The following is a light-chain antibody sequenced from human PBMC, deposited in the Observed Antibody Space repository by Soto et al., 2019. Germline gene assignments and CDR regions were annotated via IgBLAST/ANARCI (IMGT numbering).Light chain of an antibody. V-gene: IGKV1-39*01. CDR1: QGISTS. CDR2: ATS. J-gene: IGKJ1*01. CDR3: QENYSATWT. Sequence: DIQMTQSPSSLSASVGDRLTITCRASQGISTSLNWYQQKPGKAPQLLIYATSILQSGVPSRFRGSGSESDFTLTISSLQTEDFATYYGQENYSATWTFGQGTKVEIK.